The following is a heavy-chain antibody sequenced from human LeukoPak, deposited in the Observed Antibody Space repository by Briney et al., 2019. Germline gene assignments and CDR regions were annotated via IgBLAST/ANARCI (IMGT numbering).Heavy chain of an antibody. V-gene: IGHV4-59*11. J-gene: IGHJ4*02. CDR1: GGSFTTHY. Sequence: SETLSLTCTVPGGSFTTHYWSWIRQAPGKGLEWIGYIYYSGSTNYNPSLKSRVTMSVDTSKNQFSLKLNSVTAADTAVYYCARVGGYSWHFDYWGQGTLVTVSS. D-gene: IGHD5-18*01. CDR3: ARVGGYSWHFDY. CDR2: IYYSGST.